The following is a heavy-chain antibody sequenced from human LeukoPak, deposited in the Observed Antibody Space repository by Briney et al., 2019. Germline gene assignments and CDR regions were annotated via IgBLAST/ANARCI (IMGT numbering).Heavy chain of an antibody. V-gene: IGHV3-43*02. CDR3: AKGPSGGLGYYYYYYYMDV. Sequence: GGSLRLSCAASGFTFDDYAMHWVRQAPGKGLEWVSLISGDGGSTYYADSVKGRFTISRDNSKNSLYLQMNSLRTEDTALYYCAKGPSGGLGYYYYYYYMDVWGKGTTVTVSS. J-gene: IGHJ6*03. CDR2: ISGDGGST. D-gene: IGHD3-16*01. CDR1: GFTFDDYA.